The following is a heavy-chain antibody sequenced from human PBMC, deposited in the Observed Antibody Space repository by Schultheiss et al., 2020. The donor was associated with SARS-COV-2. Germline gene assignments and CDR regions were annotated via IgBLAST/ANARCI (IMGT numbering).Heavy chain of an antibody. Sequence: SQTLSLTCTVSGGSISSYYWSWIRQPPGKGLEWIGSIYYSGSTYYNPSLKSRVTISVDTSKNQFSLKLSSVTAADTAVYYCARDRRYYDFWSGYWYYYYYMDVWGKGTTVTVSS. V-gene: IGHV4-59*01. CDR1: GGSISSYY. CDR2: IYYSGST. CDR3: ARDRRYYDFWSGYWYYYYYMDV. D-gene: IGHD3-3*01. J-gene: IGHJ6*03.